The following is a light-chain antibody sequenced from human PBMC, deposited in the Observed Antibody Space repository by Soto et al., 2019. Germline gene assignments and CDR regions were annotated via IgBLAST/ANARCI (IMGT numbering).Light chain of an antibody. CDR3: QQSYIIPIT. J-gene: IGKJ5*01. CDR1: QSISTY. CDR2: DAS. V-gene: IGKV1-39*01. Sequence: DIQMTQSPSSLSASVGDRVTITCRASQSISTYLNWYQQKPGKAAKVLIYDASSLQSGVPSRFSGSGSGTDFTLTISSLQPEDFATYYCQQSYIIPITFGQGTRLEIK.